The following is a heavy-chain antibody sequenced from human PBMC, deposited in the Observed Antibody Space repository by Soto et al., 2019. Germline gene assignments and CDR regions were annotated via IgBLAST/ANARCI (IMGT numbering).Heavy chain of an antibody. CDR2: MNPNSGNT. CDR1: GYTFTSYD. CDR3: ARFVPPGYYDSSGYYNYYYYGMDV. J-gene: IGHJ6*02. D-gene: IGHD3-22*01. Sequence: ASVKVSCKASGYTFTSYDINWVRQATGQGLEWMGWMNPNSGNTGYAQKFQGRVTMTRNTSISTAYMELSSLRSEDTAVYYCARFVPPGYYDSSGYYNYYYYGMDVWGQRTTVTVSS. V-gene: IGHV1-8*01.